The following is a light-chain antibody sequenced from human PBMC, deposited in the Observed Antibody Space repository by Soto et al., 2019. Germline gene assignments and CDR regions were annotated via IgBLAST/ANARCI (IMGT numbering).Light chain of an antibody. J-gene: IGKJ1*01. CDR3: QQYDRSSWT. V-gene: IGKV3-20*01. Sequence: EIVLTQSPGTLSLSPGERATLSCRASQGVSSTSLAWYQQKPGQAPRLLIYGSSTRATGIPNRFSGSGSGTDFTLTINRLEPEDFAVYYCQQYDRSSWTVGQGTKVEIK. CDR2: GSS. CDR1: QGVSSTS.